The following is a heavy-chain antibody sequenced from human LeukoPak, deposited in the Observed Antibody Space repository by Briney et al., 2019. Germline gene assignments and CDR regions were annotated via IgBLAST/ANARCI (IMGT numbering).Heavy chain of an antibody. V-gene: IGHV4-59*12. Sequence: SETLSVTCTVSGGSISSYYWSWIRQPPGKGLEWIGSIYYSGSTYYNPSLKSRVTISVDTSKNQFSLKLSSVTAADTAVYYCARGVASDYWGQGTLVTVSS. CDR1: GGSISSYY. J-gene: IGHJ4*02. CDR2: IYYSGST. CDR3: ARGVASDY. D-gene: IGHD2-15*01.